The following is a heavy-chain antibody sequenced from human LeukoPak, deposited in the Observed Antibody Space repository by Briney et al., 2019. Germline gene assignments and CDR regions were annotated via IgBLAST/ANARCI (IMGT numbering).Heavy chain of an antibody. Sequence: QPGGSLRLPCAASGFTFSSYAMTWVRQAPGKGLEWVSAITGSGGSTYYADSVKGRFTISRDNSKNTLYLQMNSLRAEDTAVYYCARDYYDSSGFGAFDIWGQGTMVTVSS. CDR3: ARDYYDSSGFGAFDI. CDR1: GFTFSSYA. CDR2: ITGSGGST. V-gene: IGHV3-23*01. D-gene: IGHD3-22*01. J-gene: IGHJ3*02.